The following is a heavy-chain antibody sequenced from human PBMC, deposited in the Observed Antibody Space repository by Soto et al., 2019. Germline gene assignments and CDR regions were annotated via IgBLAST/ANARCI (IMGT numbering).Heavy chain of an antibody. CDR1: VFTFSSDD. D-gene: IGHD4-17*01. J-gene: IGHJ3*02. CDR2: ISGSGGGT. CDR3: AHPRGYGVFDAYDI. Sequence: GGSLRLSCAASVFTFSSDDMSWCRQAPGKGLEWVSAISGSGGGTYYADSVKGRFTISRDNSMNALYLQMNSLRIEDTAVYYCAHPRGYGVFDAYDIWGQGTMVTVSS. V-gene: IGHV3-23*01.